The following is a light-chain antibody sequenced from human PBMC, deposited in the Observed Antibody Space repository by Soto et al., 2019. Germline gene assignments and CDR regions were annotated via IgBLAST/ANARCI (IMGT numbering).Light chain of an antibody. CDR3: AAWDDSRYWV. Sequence: QSVLTQPPSASGTPGQRVTISCSGSSSNIGSNYVYWDQQLPGTAPKLLIYRNNQRPSGVPDRFSGSKSDTSASLAISGLRSEDEADYYCAAWDDSRYWVFGGGTKVTVL. V-gene: IGLV1-47*01. J-gene: IGLJ3*02. CDR2: RNN. CDR1: SSNIGSNY.